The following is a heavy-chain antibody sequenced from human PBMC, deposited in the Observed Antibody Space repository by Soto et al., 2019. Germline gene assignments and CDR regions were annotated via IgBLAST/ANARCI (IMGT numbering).Heavy chain of an antibody. V-gene: IGHV3-23*01. D-gene: IGHD3-22*01. Sequence: EVELLQSGGGLVQPGGSLRLSCVASGFTFNKHALAWVRQAPGKGLEWVSAISGSGSSTYDSDSVKGRFTISRDNSNNTLYLQMNSLRAEDTAIYFCARTPRVITVISAFDHWGQGTPVTVSS. CDR2: ISGSGSST. CDR1: GFTFNKHA. J-gene: IGHJ4*02. CDR3: ARTPRVITVISAFDH.